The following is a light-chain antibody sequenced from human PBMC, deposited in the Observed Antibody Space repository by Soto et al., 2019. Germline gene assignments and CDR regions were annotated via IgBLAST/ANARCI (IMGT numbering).Light chain of an antibody. CDR1: QGISSY. J-gene: IGKJ2*01. V-gene: IGKV1-9*01. CDR2: GAS. Sequence: DIQLTQSPSFLSASVGDRVTITCRASQGISSYLAWYQQKPGIAPKLLIYGASTLQSGVPSRFSGSESGTEFTLTIISLQPEDFATYYCQQVNDYPHTFGQGTKLEIK. CDR3: QQVNDYPHT.